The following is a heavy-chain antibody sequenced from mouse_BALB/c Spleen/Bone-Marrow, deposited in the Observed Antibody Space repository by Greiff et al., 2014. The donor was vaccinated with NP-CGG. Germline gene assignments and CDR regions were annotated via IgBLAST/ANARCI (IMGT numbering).Heavy chain of an antibody. Sequence: QVQLQQSGAELMKPGASVKISCKATGYTFSSYWIEWVKQRPGHGLEWIGEILPGSGSTNYNEKFKGKATSAADTSSNTAYMQLSSLTSEDSAVYYCARDWDPFAYWGQGTLVTVSA. CDR3: ARDWDPFAY. D-gene: IGHD4-1*01. CDR1: GYTFSSYW. CDR2: ILPGSGST. V-gene: IGHV1-9*01. J-gene: IGHJ3*01.